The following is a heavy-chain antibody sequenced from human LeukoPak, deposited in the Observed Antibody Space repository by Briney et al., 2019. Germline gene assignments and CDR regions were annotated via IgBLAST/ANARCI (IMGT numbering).Heavy chain of an antibody. CDR3: ASLAAGVGLDY. Sequence: SETLSLTCAVYGGSFSGYYWSWIRQPPGKGLEWIGEINHSGSTNYNPSLKSRVTISVDTSKNQFSLKLSSVTAADTAVYYCASLAAGVGLDYWGQGTLVTVSS. CDR2: INHSGST. V-gene: IGHV4-34*01. CDR1: GGSFSGYY. J-gene: IGHJ4*02. D-gene: IGHD6-13*01.